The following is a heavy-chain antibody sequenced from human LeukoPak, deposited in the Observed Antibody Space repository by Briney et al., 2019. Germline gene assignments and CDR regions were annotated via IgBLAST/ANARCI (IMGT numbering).Heavy chain of an antibody. CDR3: ARDRLGYCSGDSCYGDY. D-gene: IGHD2-15*01. CDR1: GYTFSSYE. Sequence: GGSLRLSCAASGYTFSSYEMNWVRQAPGKGLEWVSYISSSGSTIYCADSVKGRFTISRDNAKNSLYLQTNSLRAEDTAVYYCARDRLGYCSGDSCYGDYWGQGTLVTVSS. V-gene: IGHV3-48*03. CDR2: ISSSGSTI. J-gene: IGHJ4*02.